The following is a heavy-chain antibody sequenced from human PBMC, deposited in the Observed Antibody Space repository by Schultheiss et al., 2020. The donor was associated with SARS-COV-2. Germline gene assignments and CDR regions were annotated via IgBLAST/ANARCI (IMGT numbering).Heavy chain of an antibody. CDR2: INHSGST. D-gene: IGHD5-24*01. CDR3: ARDMATIASGVGY. V-gene: IGHV4-34*01. Sequence: SETLSLTCAVYGGSFSGYYWSWIRQPPGKGLEWIGEINHSGSTNYNPSLKSRVTISVDTSKNQFSLKLSSVTAEDTAVYYCARDMATIASGVGYWGQGTLVTVSS. CDR1: GGSFSGYY. J-gene: IGHJ4*02.